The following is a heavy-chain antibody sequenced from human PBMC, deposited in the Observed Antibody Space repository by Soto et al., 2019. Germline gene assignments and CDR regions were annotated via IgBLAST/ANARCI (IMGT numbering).Heavy chain of an antibody. CDR2: IYGTGSTT. J-gene: IGHJ5*02. V-gene: IGHV3-23*01. CDR3: AKTSGSGYYSWFVP. CDR1: GFTFSNYA. D-gene: IGHD3-3*01. Sequence: GGSLRLSCEAYGFTFSNYAMSWVRQAPGKGLEWVSAIYGTGSTTYYADSVKGRFTISRDNSNNTLYLQMNSLRAEDTARYYCAKTSGSGYYSWFVPWGPGTVVTVSS.